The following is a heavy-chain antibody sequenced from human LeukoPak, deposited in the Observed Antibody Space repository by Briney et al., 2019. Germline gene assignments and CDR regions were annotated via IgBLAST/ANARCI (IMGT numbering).Heavy chain of an antibody. CDR2: ISFNSMNI. D-gene: IGHD6-19*01. V-gene: IGHV3-21*06. CDR3: ARDHSGWYNYYFDS. J-gene: IGHJ4*02. Sequence: PGGSLRLSCAASGFTFSSFSMSWVRQAPGKGLEWVSSISFNSMNIYYADSVKGRFTISRDNAGNSLFLQMSSLRAEDTAVYFCARDHSGWYNYYFDSWGQGTLVTVSS. CDR1: GFTFSSFS.